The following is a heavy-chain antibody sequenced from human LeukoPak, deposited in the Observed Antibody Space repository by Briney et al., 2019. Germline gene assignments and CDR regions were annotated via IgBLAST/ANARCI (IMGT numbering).Heavy chain of an antibody. D-gene: IGHD3-3*01. CDR3: AKDDNWRGSYNYYYMDV. Sequence: PGGSLRLSCAASGFTLSDVWMRWVRQAPGKGLAWVANIRQDGSEIHYVDSVKGRFTISRDNAKNSLYLQMNSLRAEDTAVYYCAKDDNWRGSYNYYYMDVWGKGTSVTVSS. J-gene: IGHJ6*03. CDR2: IRQDGSEI. CDR1: GFTLSDVW. V-gene: IGHV3-7*01.